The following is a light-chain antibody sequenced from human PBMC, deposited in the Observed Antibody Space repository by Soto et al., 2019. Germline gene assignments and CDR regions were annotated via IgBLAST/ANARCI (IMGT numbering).Light chain of an antibody. Sequence: QSVLTQPAPVSGTPGQSINFSCSGTSSDIGAYNFVSWYQQHPGKAPKLMIFEVNNRHSGVSNRFSRSKSGSTASRTFSYLPPEAEAEYYCFSYTTSTSYVFGSGTKVTVL. CDR1: SSDIGAYNF. V-gene: IGLV2-14*01. CDR2: EVN. CDR3: FSYTTSTSYV. J-gene: IGLJ1*01.